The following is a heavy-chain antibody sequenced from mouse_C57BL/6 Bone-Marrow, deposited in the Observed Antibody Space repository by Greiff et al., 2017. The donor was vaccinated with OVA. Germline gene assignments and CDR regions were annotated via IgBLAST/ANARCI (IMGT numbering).Heavy chain of an antibody. CDR3: AREPTYAMDY. V-gene: IGHV1-55*01. J-gene: IGHJ4*01. CDR2: IYPGSGST. CDR1: GYTFTSYW. D-gene: IGHD6-5*01. Sequence: QVQLQQPGAELVKPGASVKMSCKASGYTFTSYWITWVKPRPGQGLEWIGDIYPGSGSTNYNEKFKSKATLTVDTSSSTAYMQHSSLTSEDSAVYYCAREPTYAMDYWGQGTSVTVSS.